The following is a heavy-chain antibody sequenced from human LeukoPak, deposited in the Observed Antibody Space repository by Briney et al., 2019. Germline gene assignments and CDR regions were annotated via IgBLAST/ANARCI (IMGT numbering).Heavy chain of an antibody. CDR1: GFTFSSYA. Sequence: GGSLRLSCAASGFTFSSYAMNWVRQAPGKGLEWVSTISGDGGSTHYADSVKGRFTISRANSKNRLFLQMNSLRAEDTAVYYCAKPGSRDWDYFEYWGQGTLVTASS. CDR2: ISGDGGST. D-gene: IGHD6-19*01. V-gene: IGHV3-23*01. J-gene: IGHJ4*02. CDR3: AKPGSRDWDYFEY.